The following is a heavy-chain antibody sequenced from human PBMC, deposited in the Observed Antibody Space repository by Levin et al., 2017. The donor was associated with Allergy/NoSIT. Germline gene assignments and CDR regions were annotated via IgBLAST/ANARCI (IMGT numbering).Heavy chain of an antibody. CDR1: GGSFSGYY. J-gene: IGHJ6*02. V-gene: IGHV4-34*01. CDR3: ARSESGYVQWGDYYYYGMDV. CDR2: INHSGST. D-gene: IGHD5-12*01. Sequence: SQTLSLTCAVYGGSFSGYYWSWIRQPPGKGLEWIGEINHSGSTNYNPSLKSRVTISVDTSKNQFSLKLSSVTAADTAVYYCARSESGYVQWGDYYYYGMDVWGQGTTVTVSS.